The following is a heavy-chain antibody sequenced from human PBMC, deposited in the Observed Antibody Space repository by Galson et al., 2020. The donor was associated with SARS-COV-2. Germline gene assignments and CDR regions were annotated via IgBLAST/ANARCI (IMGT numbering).Heavy chain of an antibody. CDR2: ISYEGRTK. J-gene: IGHJ4*02. V-gene: IGHV3-30*14. CDR1: GFTFSSHA. D-gene: IGHD5-12*01. Sequence: GESLQISCAASGFTFSSHAIHWVRQAPGKGLEWVAIISYEGRTKYNEDSVKGRFTISRDNSKNTLYLQMNSLRPEDTAVYYCARETIEATSSYFDYWGQGTLVTVSS. CDR3: ARETIEATSSYFDY.